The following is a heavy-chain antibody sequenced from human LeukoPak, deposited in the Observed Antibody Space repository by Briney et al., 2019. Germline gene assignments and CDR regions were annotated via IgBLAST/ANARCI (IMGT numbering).Heavy chain of an antibody. J-gene: IGHJ4*02. CDR1: GFTFSSYG. CDR2: ISYDGSNK. CDR3: AKDGVGGSSWYQVDY. V-gene: IGHV3-30*18. Sequence: PGGSPRLSCAASGFTFSSYGMHWVRQAPGKGLEWVAVISYDGSNKYYADSVKGRFTISRDNSKNTLYLQMNSLRAEDTAVYYCAKDGVGGSSWYQVDYWGQGTLVTVSS. D-gene: IGHD6-13*01.